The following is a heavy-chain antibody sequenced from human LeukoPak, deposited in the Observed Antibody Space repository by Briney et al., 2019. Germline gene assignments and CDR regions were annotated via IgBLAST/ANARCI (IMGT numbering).Heavy chain of an antibody. CDR3: ARGQIYYDAFDI. Sequence: SQTLSLTCAISGDSVSSNGAAWNWIRQSPSRGLKWLGRTYYRSKWHNDYAVSVKSRISINPDTSKNQFSLQLNSVTPEDTAVYYCARGQIYYDAFDIWGQGAMVTVSS. V-gene: IGHV6-1*01. D-gene: IGHD1-26*01. CDR1: GDSVSSNGAA. CDR2: TYYRSKWHN. J-gene: IGHJ3*02.